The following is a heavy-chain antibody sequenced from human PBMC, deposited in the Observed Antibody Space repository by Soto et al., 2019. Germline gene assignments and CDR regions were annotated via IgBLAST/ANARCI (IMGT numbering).Heavy chain of an antibody. J-gene: IGHJ6*02. CDR1: GYTFTSYG. CDR2: ISAYNGNT. D-gene: IGHD3-3*01. V-gene: IGHV1-18*01. CDR3: ASTCDDVWTGYVETYCYYSGVDV. Sequence: ASVQVSCKASGYTFTSYGISWVRQAPGQGLEWMGWISAYNGNTNDAHKLKGRGTMTTDTATSKGYMELRSVRSDDTADYYRASTCDDVWTGYVETYCYYSGVDVWGQGTTVTVYS.